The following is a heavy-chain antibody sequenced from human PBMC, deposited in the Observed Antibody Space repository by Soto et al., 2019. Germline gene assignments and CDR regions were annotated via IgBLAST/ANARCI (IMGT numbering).Heavy chain of an antibody. CDR3: AKDAAARLGDVYYYYYYYMDV. Sequence: GGSLRLSCAASGFTFSSYGMHWVRQAPGKGLEWVAVISYDGSNKYYADSVKGRFTISRDNSKNTLYLQMNSLRAEDTAVYYCAKDAAARLGDVYYYYYYYMDVWGKGTTVTVSS. D-gene: IGHD6-6*01. V-gene: IGHV3-30*18. CDR2: ISYDGSNK. CDR1: GFTFSSYG. J-gene: IGHJ6*03.